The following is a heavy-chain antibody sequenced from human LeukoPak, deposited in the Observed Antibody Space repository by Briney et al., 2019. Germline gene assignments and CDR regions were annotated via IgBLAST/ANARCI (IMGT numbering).Heavy chain of an antibody. V-gene: IGHV3-23*01. CDR2: ISGSGGST. CDR3: AKLYCSGGSCYLFYFDY. Sequence: GGSLRLSCAASGFTFSSYAMSWVRQAPGKGLEWVSAISGSGGSTYYADSVKGRFTISRDNSKNTLYLQVNSLRAEDTAVYYCAKLYCSGGSCYLFYFDYWGQGTLVTVSS. J-gene: IGHJ4*02. D-gene: IGHD2-15*01. CDR1: GFTFSSYA.